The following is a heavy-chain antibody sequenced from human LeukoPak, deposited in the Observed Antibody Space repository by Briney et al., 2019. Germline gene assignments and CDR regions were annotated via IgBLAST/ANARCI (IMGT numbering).Heavy chain of an antibody. CDR3: AKSGGYGLIDK. CDR1: GASLSTSPYY. J-gene: IGHJ4*02. D-gene: IGHD1-26*01. Sequence: SETLSLTCSVSGASLSTSPYYWGWIRQPPGKGLEWIGNIYYTRSTYYNVSLNSRVTIAIDTSKHLFSLRRNSMTAADTAVYHCAKSGGYGLIDKWGQGTLVTVSS. CDR2: IYYTRST. V-gene: IGHV4-39*01.